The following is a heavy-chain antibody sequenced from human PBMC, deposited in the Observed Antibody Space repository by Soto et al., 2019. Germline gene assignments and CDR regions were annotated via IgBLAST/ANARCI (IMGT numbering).Heavy chain of an antibody. CDR3: ARRDTSGFLRYFDN. CDR1: GGTFSSFINYP. V-gene: IGHV1-69*06. J-gene: IGHJ4*02. Sequence: SVKVSCKSSGGTFSSFINYPINWVRQAPGQGLEWMGGIVPNVGTVNYAQKFRGKVTITADKSTGTAYMELSSLRSGDTALYYCARRDTSGFLRYFDNWGQGTQVTVS. CDR2: IVPNVGTV. D-gene: IGHD3-3*01.